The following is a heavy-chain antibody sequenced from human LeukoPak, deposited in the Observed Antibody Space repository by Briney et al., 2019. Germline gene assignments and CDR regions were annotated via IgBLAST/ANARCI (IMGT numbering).Heavy chain of an antibody. CDR3: ARGDGSYFDY. CDR2: IYSGGST. V-gene: IGHV3-53*01. J-gene: IGHJ4*02. CDR1: GFTFSSYA. Sequence: GGSLRLSCAASGFTFSSYAMHWVRQAPGKGLEWVSVIYSGGSTYYADSVKGRFTISRDNSKNTLYLQMNSLRAEDTAVYYCARGDGSYFDYWGQGTLVTVSS. D-gene: IGHD5-24*01.